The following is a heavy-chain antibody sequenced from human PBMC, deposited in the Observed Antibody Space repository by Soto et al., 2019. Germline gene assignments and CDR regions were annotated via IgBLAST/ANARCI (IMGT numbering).Heavy chain of an antibody. CDR1: GFIVNSNY. J-gene: IGHJ5*02. Sequence: EVQLVESGGGLVQPGGSLRLSCAASGFIVNSNYMSWVRQAPGKGLEWVSVIYSGGSTYYADSVKGRFTISRDNSKNTLYLQMNSLRAEDTAVYYCARGGTVTRFDPWGQGTLVIVSS. V-gene: IGHV3-66*01. CDR2: IYSGGST. D-gene: IGHD4-4*01. CDR3: ARGGTVTRFDP.